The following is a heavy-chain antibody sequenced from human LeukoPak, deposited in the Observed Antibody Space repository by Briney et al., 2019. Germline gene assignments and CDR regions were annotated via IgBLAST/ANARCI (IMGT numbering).Heavy chain of an antibody. D-gene: IGHD3-22*01. J-gene: IGHJ4*02. CDR2: INPNSGGT. Sequence: ASVKVSCKASGYTFTGYYMHWVRQAPGQGLEWMGWINPNSGGTNYAQKFQGRVTMTRDTSISTAYMELSRLRSGDTAVYYCAREGLYYDSSTGFDYWGQGTLVTVSS. CDR1: GYTFTGYY. CDR3: AREGLYYDSSTGFDY. V-gene: IGHV1-2*02.